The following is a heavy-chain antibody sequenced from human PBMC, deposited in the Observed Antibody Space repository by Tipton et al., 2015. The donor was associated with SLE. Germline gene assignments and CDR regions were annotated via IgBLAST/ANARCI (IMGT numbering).Heavy chain of an antibody. CDR2: IQQDGGQR. CDR1: GFTFSNYW. V-gene: IGHV3-7*01. CDR3: ATASPIYSGYKQNFDF. J-gene: IGHJ4*02. Sequence: GSLRLSCVGSGFTFSNYWMTWVRQAPGRGLEWVANIQQDGGQRNYVDSVKGRFTISRDNAENSLYLQMNSLRAEDTAIYYCATASPIYSGYKQNFDFWGQGTLVSVSS. D-gene: IGHD5-12*01.